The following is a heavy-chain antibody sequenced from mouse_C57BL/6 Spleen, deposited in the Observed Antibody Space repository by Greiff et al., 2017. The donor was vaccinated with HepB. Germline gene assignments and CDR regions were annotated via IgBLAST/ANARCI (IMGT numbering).Heavy chain of an antibody. V-gene: IGHV5-4*01. Sequence: EVMLVESGGGLVKPGGSLKLSCAASGFTFSSYAMSWVRQTPEKRLEWVATISDGGSYTYYPDNVKGRFTISRDNAKNNLYLQMSHLKSEDTAMYYCARERDGYDWYFDVWGTRTTVTVSS. CDR2: ISDGGSYT. CDR1: GFTFSSYA. J-gene: IGHJ1*03. CDR3: ARERDGYDWYFDV. D-gene: IGHD2-2*01.